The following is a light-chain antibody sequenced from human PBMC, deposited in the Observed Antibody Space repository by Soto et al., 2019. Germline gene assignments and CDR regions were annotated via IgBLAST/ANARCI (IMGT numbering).Light chain of an antibody. V-gene: IGKV1-5*03. J-gene: IGKJ1*01. CDR3: QQYNTYPQA. CDR1: TIISTW. CDR2: KAS. Sequence: DIQMTQSPSTLSASVGDIVTITCRASTIISTWLAWYQNKPGKAPKLLIYKASSLESGVPSRFSGSASGTEFTLTISSLQPDDFATYYCQQYNTYPQAFGQGTRVEIK.